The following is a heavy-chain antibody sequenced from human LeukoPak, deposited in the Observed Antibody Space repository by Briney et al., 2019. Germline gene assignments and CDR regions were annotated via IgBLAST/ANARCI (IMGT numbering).Heavy chain of an antibody. CDR2: ISHRGSNK. CDR1: GFTFSSHG. Sequence: PGRSLRLSCAASGFTFSSHGMHWVRQAPGKGLEWVAVISHRGSNKYYADSVKGRFTISRDNSKNTLSLQMNSLRDEDTAVYYCAKLGELGGYYDGSVYLDFDYWGQATLVTVSS. CDR3: AKLGELGGYYDGSVYLDFDY. J-gene: IGHJ4*02. V-gene: IGHV3-30*18. D-gene: IGHD3-22*01.